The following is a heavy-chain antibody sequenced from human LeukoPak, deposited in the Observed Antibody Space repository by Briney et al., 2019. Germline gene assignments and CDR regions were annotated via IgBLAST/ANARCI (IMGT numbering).Heavy chain of an antibody. V-gene: IGHV4-34*01. CDR2: IYYSGST. CDR1: GGSFSGYY. Sequence: SETLSLTCAVYGGSFSGYYWSWIRQPPGKGLEWIGSIYYSGSTYYNPSLKSRVTISVDTSKNQFSLKLSSVTAADTAVYYCARGVGYSSSWYDYWGQGTLVTVSS. CDR3: ARGVGYSSSWYDY. J-gene: IGHJ4*02. D-gene: IGHD6-13*01.